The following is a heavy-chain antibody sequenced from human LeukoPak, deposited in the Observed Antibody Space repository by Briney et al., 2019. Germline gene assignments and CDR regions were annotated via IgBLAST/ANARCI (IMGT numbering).Heavy chain of an antibody. CDR2: ISYDGSNK. CDR3: AKDAITYYYGSGRCNWFDP. Sequence: GGSLRLFCAASGFTFSSYGMHWVRQAPGKGLEWVAVISYDGSNKYYADSAKGRFTISRDNSKNTLYLQMNSLRAEDTAVYYCAKDAITYYYGSGRCNWFDPWGQGTLVTVSS. J-gene: IGHJ5*02. V-gene: IGHV3-30*18. D-gene: IGHD3-10*01. CDR1: GFTFSSYG.